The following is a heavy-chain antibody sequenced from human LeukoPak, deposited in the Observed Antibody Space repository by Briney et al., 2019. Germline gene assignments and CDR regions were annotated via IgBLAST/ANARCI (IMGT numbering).Heavy chain of an antibody. V-gene: IGHV3-7*01. J-gene: IGHJ4*02. CDR3: ARDSWDWDLDY. CDR2: IKQDGREK. D-gene: IGHD3/OR15-3a*01. CDR1: GFTFSNYW. Sequence: GGSLRLSCAASGFTFSNYWMSWVRQAPGKGLEWVANIKQDGREKHYVDSVKGRFTISRDNAKNSLFLQMQSLRAEDTAVYYCARDSWDWDLDYWGQGTLVTASS.